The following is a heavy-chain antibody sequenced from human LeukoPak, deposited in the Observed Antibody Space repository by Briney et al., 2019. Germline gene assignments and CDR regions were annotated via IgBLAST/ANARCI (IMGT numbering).Heavy chain of an antibody. CDR1: GLTFSSYA. CDR3: GREVPAVDY. Sequence: GGSLRLSCAASGLTFSSYAMTWVRQAPGKGLEWVSVISGGGDITYYRDSAKGRFTISRDNSKNTVYLQMNSLRAEDTAVYYCGREVPAVDYWGQGTLVTVSS. D-gene: IGHD2-2*01. CDR2: ISGGGDIT. V-gene: IGHV3-23*01. J-gene: IGHJ4*02.